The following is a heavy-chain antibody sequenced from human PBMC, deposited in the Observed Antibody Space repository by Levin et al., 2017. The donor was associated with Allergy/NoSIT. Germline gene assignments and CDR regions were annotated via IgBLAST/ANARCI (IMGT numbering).Heavy chain of an antibody. CDR1: GFTFSSYG. CDR2: IWYDGSNK. Sequence: SGGSLRLSCAASGFTFSSYGMHWVRQAPGKGLEWVAVIWYDGSNKYYADSVKGRFTISRDNSKNTLYLQMNSLRAEDTAVYYCARDEPTIAVALDYWGQGTLVTVSS. V-gene: IGHV3-33*01. D-gene: IGHD6-19*01. CDR3: ARDEPTIAVALDY. J-gene: IGHJ4*02.